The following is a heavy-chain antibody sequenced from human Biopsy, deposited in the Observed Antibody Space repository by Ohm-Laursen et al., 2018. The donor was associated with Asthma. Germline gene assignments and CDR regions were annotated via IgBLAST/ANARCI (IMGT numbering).Heavy chain of an antibody. CDR3: VSPPGY. Sequence: GTLSLTCTVSGGSISSGAYYWSWVRRPPGKGLEFIGTIYYSGSTYYNPSLKSRVTLSVDASKNQFSLKLTSVTAADTAVYYCVSPPGYWGQGTRVTVSS. CDR2: IYYSGST. CDR1: GGSISSGAYY. V-gene: IGHV4-39*01. J-gene: IGHJ4*02.